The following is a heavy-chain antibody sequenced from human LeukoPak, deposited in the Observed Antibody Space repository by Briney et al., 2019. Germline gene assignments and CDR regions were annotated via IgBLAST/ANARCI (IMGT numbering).Heavy chain of an antibody. V-gene: IGHV3-48*01. CDR2: ISSSSSTI. CDR3: TRDRYTNSWYYFDY. CDR1: GFTFSSYS. D-gene: IGHD6-13*01. Sequence: GGSLRLSCAASGFTFSSYSMNWVRQAPGKGLEWVSYISSSSSTIYYADSVKGRFTISRDNAKNSLYLQMNSLRAEDTAVYYCTRDRYTNSWYYFDYWGQGTLVTVSS. J-gene: IGHJ4*02.